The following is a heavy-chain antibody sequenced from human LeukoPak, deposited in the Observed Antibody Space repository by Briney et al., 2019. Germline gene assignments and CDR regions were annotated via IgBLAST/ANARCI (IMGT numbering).Heavy chain of an antibody. CDR3: AKDAQRGFDYSNSLEY. D-gene: IGHD4-11*01. CDR1: GFTFSHFG. Sequence: GGALRLSCAASGFTFSHFGFHWVRQAPGKGLDWVVVIWSDGTNQYYVDSVKGRFIIYRDDSHNTVYLQMNSLRVEDTAVYYCAKDAQRGFDYSNSLEYWGQGSLVTVSS. J-gene: IGHJ4*02. V-gene: IGHV3-33*06. CDR2: IWSDGTNQ.